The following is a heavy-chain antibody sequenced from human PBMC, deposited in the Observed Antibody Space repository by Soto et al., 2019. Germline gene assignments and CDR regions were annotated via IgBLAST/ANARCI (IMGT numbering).Heavy chain of an antibody. V-gene: IGHV4-31*02. Sequence: SETLSLPWTVFGGSISSGGYYWSWIRQHPGKGLEWIGYIYYSGSTYYNPSLKSRVTISVDTSKNQFSLQLRSVPAADTAVYYCAIWSLRANWFEPWGQGTLVTVSS. CDR2: IYYSGST. CDR3: AIWSLRANWFEP. D-gene: IGHD3-3*01. J-gene: IGHJ5*02. CDR1: GGSISSGGYY.